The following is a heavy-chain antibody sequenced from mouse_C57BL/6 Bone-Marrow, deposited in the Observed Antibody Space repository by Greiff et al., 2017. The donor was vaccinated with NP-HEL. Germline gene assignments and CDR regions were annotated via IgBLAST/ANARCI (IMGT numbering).Heavy chain of an antibody. CDR2: INPYNGGT. J-gene: IGHJ2*01. Sequence: VQLQQSGPVLVKPGASVKMSCKASGYTFTDYYMNWVKQSHGKSLEWIGVINPYNGGTSYNQKFKGKATLTFDKSSSTAYMELNSLTSEDSAVYYCAREGAYDYDFDYWGQGTTLTVSS. CDR1: GYTFTDYY. V-gene: IGHV1-19*01. CDR3: AREGAYDYDFDY. D-gene: IGHD2-4*01.